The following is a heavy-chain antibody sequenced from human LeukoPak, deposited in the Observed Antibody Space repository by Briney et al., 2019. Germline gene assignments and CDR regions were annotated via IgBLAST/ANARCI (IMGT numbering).Heavy chain of an antibody. Sequence: ASVRVSCKTSGYTFTNYFIHWVRQAPGQGLEWMGIINPSGGSTTSSPKFQGRITLTRDTSTNTVYLDSSSLRSEDTAVYYCARDGDYHGNSVLFDYWGQGTQVTVSS. CDR1: GYTFTNYF. CDR3: ARDGDYHGNSVLFDY. J-gene: IGHJ4*02. D-gene: IGHD4-23*01. CDR2: INPSGGST. V-gene: IGHV1-46*01.